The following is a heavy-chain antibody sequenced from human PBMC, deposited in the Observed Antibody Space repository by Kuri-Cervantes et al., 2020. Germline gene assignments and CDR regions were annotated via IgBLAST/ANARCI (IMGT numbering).Heavy chain of an antibody. Sequence: ASVKVSCKASGYTFTSYGISWVRQAPGLGLEWMGWISAYNGNTNYAQKLQGRVTMTTDTSTSTAYMELRSLRSDDTAVYYCATPPTTDILVGDDYYHYMDVWGEGTTVTVSS. D-gene: IGHD3-9*01. J-gene: IGHJ6*03. CDR1: GYTFTSYG. CDR2: ISAYNGNT. CDR3: ATPPTTDILVGDDYYHYMDV. V-gene: IGHV1-18*01.